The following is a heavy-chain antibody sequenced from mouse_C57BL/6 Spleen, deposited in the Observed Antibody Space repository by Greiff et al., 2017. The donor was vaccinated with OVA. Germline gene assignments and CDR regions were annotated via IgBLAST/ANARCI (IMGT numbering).Heavy chain of an antibody. CDR2: IDPNSGGT. D-gene: IGHD1-1*01. CDR1: GYTFTSYW. CDR3: ARDTTVVEGDYFDY. J-gene: IGHJ2*01. Sequence: VQLQQPGAELVKPGDSVKLSCKASGYTFTSYWMPWVKQRPGRGLEWSGRIDPNSGGTKYNEKFKSKATLTVDKPSSTAYMQRSSLTSEDSAVYYCARDTTVVEGDYFDYWGQGTTLTVSS. V-gene: IGHV1-72*01.